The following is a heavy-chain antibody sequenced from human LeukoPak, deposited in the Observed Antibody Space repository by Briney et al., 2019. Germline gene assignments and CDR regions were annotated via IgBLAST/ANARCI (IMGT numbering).Heavy chain of an antibody. CDR3: ARDNYGSGSYYSYYYYYGMDV. CDR1: GFTFSDYY. V-gene: IGHV3-11*01. Sequence: PGGSLRLSCAASGFTFSDYYMSWIRQAPGKGLEWVSYISSSGSTIYYADSVKGRFTISRDNAKNSLYLQMNSLRAEDTAVYYCARDNYGSGSYYSYYYYYGMDVWGQGTTVTVSS. CDR2: ISSSGSTI. J-gene: IGHJ6*02. D-gene: IGHD3-10*01.